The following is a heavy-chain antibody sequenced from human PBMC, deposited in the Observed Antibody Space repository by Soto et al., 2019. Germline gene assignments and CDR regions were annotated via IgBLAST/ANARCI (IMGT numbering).Heavy chain of an antibody. V-gene: IGHV1-46*01. CDR1: AYTFTSYY. D-gene: IGHD6-6*01. J-gene: IGHJ3*02. Sequence: XSVKVSFKASAYTFTSYYIHWVRQAPGQGLEWMGMINPSGGGTSYAQMFQGRVTLTRDTSTSTVYMELSSLRSEDTAVYYCARDTELVGAVGGGFDIRGQGTMVTVS. CDR2: INPSGGGT. CDR3: ARDTELVGAVGGGFDI.